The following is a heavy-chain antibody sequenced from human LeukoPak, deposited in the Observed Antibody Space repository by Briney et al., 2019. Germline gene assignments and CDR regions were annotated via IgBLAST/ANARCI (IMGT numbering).Heavy chain of an antibody. D-gene: IGHD3-3*01. CDR1: GGSISSYY. CDR2: IYYSGST. J-gene: IGHJ6*02. Sequence: SETLSLTCTVSGGSISSYYWSWIRQPPGKGLEWIGYIYYSGSTNYNPSLKSRVTMSVDTSKNQFSLKLISVTAADTAVYYCARSWSGYLETYYGMDVWGQGTTVTVSS. CDR3: ARSWSGYLETYYGMDV. V-gene: IGHV4-59*01.